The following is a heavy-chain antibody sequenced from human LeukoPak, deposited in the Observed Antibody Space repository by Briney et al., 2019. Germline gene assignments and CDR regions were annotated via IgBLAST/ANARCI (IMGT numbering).Heavy chain of an antibody. CDR3: AKPRERGYSYGFDY. D-gene: IGHD5-18*01. Sequence: GGSLRLSCAASGLTFSSYSMNWVRQAPGKGLEWVSYISSSSSTIYYADSVKGRFTISRDNAKNSLYLQMNSLRAEDTAVYYCAKPRERGYSYGFDYWGQGTLVTVSS. CDR2: ISSSSSTI. J-gene: IGHJ4*02. V-gene: IGHV3-48*04. CDR1: GLTFSSYS.